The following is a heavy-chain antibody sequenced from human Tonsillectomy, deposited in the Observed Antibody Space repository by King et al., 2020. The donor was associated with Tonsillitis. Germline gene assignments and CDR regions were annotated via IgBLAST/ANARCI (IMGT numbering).Heavy chain of an antibody. CDR3: AKTMGVAYYYYGMDV. CDR1: GFTFSNYG. J-gene: IGHJ6*02. D-gene: IGHD4/OR15-4a*01. Sequence: HVQLVESGGGVVQPGGSLRLSCAAAGFTFSNYGMHWVSQAPGKGLEWVAFMRSDGSDEYYGDSVKGRFTISRDSPTNTLYLQMNNLRGEDTAVYYCAKTMGVAYYYYGMDVWGQGTAVTVSS. CDR2: MRSDGSDE. V-gene: IGHV3-30*02.